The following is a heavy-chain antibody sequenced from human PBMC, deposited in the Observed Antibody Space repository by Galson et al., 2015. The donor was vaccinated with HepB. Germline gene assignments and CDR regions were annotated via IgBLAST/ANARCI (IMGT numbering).Heavy chain of an antibody. J-gene: IGHJ6*02. Sequence: CAISGDSVSSNSATWNWIRQSPSRGLEWLGRTYYRSKWYNDYVLPVKSRITINPDTSKNQFSLQLNSVTPEDTAVYYCARTTFYGMDVWGQGTTVTVSS. CDR2: TYYRSKWYN. CDR1: GDSVSSNSAT. CDR3: ARTTFYGMDV. D-gene: IGHD2/OR15-2a*01. V-gene: IGHV6-1*01.